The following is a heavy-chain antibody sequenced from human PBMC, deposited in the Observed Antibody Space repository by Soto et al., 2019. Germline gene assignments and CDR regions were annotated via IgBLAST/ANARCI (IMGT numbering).Heavy chain of an antibody. CDR1: GFTFGDYA. D-gene: IGHD6-13*01. CDR2: IRSKAYGGTT. V-gene: IGHV3-49*03. Sequence: GGSLRLSCTASGFTFGDYAMSWFRQAPGKGLEWVGFIRSKAYGGTTEYAASVKGRFTISRDDSKSIAYLQMNSLKTEDTAVYYCTTEDQQLGYYYYGMDVWGQGTTVTVSS. CDR3: TTEDQQLGYYYYGMDV. J-gene: IGHJ6*02.